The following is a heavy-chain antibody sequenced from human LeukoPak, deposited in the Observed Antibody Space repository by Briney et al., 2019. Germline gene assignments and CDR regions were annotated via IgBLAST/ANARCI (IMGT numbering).Heavy chain of an antibody. D-gene: IGHD2-15*01. V-gene: IGHV4-59*12. Sequence: SETLSLTCTVSGGSISSYYWSWIRQPPGKGLEWIGYMYYSGSTNYNPSLKSRVTISVDTSKNQFSLKLSSVTAADTAVYYCARGGHCSGGSCYYGVSRKMYYFDYWGQGTLVTVSS. CDR2: MYYSGST. CDR3: ARGGHCSGGSCYYGVSRKMYYFDY. CDR1: GGSISSYY. J-gene: IGHJ4*02.